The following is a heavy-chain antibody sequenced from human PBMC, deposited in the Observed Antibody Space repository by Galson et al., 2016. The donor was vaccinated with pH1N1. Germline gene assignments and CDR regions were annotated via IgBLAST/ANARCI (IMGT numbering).Heavy chain of an antibody. V-gene: IGHV2-5*01. Sequence: PALVKPTQTLTLTCTFSGFSLSTSGVGVGWIRQPPGKALEWLVVIYWNDDKRYSPSLKSRLTITKDTSKNQVVLTMTNMDPVDTATYYCAHSTYGDYSGYFQHWGQGTLGTFSS. CDR2: IYWNDDK. D-gene: IGHD4-17*01. CDR1: GFSLSTSGVG. CDR3: AHSTYGDYSGYFQH. J-gene: IGHJ1*01.